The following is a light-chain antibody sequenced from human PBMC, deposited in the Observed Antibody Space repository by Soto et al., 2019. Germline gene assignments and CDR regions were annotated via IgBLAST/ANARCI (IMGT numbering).Light chain of an antibody. V-gene: IGKV3-20*01. CDR2: GAS. J-gene: IGKJ1*01. CDR3: QQYGSSGT. CDR1: HNFGSRY. Sequence: EIVLTHSPGTLSFSPGERATLSFRASHNFGSRYLAWYQQKPGQAPRLLIYGASNRATGIPDRFSGSGSGTEFTLTISRLEPEDFAVYYCQQYGSSGTFGQGTKVDNK.